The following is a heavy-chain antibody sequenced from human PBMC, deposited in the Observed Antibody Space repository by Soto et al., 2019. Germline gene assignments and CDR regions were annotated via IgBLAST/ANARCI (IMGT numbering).Heavy chain of an antibody. V-gene: IGHV1-18*01. Sequence: QVQLVQSGDEMRKPGASVNVSCQASGYTFSNYGITWVRQAPGQGLEWMGWISAHNGNSKYAQSLQGRLTLTTDTSTSTAYMELRGLRSDDTAVYYCARDWYFYGSGSPNHMDVWGKGTTVSVSS. D-gene: IGHD3-10*01. CDR3: ARDWYFYGSGSPNHMDV. CDR2: ISAHNGNS. CDR1: GYTFSNYG. J-gene: IGHJ6*03.